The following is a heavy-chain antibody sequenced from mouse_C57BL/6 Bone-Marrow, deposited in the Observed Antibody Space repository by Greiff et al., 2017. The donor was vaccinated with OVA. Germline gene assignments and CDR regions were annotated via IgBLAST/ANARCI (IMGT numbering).Heavy chain of an antibody. D-gene: IGHD1-1*01. CDR1: GYTFTSYW. V-gene: IGHV1-64*01. CDR2: IHPNSGST. Sequence: QVQLQQPGAELVKPGASVKLSCKASGYTFTSYWMHWVKQRPGQGLEWIGMIHPNSGSTNYNEKFKSKATLTVDTSSSTAYMQLSSLTSEDSAVYYCASEGLLLRYCYAMDYWGQGTSVTVSS. CDR3: ASEGLLLRYCYAMDY. J-gene: IGHJ4*01.